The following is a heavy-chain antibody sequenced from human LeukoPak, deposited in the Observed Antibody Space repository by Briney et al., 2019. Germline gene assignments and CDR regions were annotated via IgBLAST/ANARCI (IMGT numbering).Heavy chain of an antibody. CDR3: ARAPPPPYDFWSGYYYYYGMDV. CDR2: IYYSGST. V-gene: IGHV4-59*01. CDR1: GGSISSYY. Sequence: SETLSLTCTVSGGSISSYYWSWIRQPPGKGLEWIGYIYYSGSTNYNPSLKSRVTISVDSSKNQFSTKQSSVTAAGPALYYFARAPPPPYDFWSGYYYYYGMDVWGQGTTVTVSS. J-gene: IGHJ6*02. D-gene: IGHD3-3*01.